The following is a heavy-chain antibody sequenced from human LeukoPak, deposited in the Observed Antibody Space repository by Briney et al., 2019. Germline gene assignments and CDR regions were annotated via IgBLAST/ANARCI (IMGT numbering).Heavy chain of an antibody. V-gene: IGHV3-11*01. Sequence: KTGGSLRLSCAASGFTFSDYYMSWIRQAPGQGLEWVSYISSSGTTIYYVDSVRGRFTISRDNANNSLYLQMNSLRAEDTAVYYCARRLTGDDAFDIWGQGTMVTVSS. CDR1: GFTFSDYY. J-gene: IGHJ3*02. CDR2: ISSSGTTI. CDR3: ARRLTGDDAFDI. D-gene: IGHD3-16*01.